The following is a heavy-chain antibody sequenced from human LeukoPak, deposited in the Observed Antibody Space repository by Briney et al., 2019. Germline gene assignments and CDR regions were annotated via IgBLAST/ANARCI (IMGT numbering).Heavy chain of an antibody. CDR3: AKDMEQWLVQIFDY. Sequence: GGSLRLSCAASGFTFDDYVMHWVRQAPGKGLEWVSGISWNSGSIGYADSVKGRFTISRDNAKNSLYLQMNSLRAEDTALYYCAKDMEQWLVQIFDYWGQGTLVTVSS. CDR1: GFTFDDYV. D-gene: IGHD6-19*01. J-gene: IGHJ4*02. V-gene: IGHV3-9*01. CDR2: ISWNSGSI.